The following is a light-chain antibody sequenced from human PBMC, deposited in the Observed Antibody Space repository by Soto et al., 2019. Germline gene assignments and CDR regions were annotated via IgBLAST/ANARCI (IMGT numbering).Light chain of an antibody. CDR1: QNINSW. V-gene: IGKV1-5*01. J-gene: IGKJ4*01. CDR3: QQYENLPLT. CDR2: DAS. Sequence: DIQMTQSPSTLSASVGDRVTITCRASQNINSWLAWYQQKPGKAPNLLIYDASTLESGVPSRFSGSGSGTEFTFTISSLQPEDFATYYCQQYENLPLTFGGGTKVDIK.